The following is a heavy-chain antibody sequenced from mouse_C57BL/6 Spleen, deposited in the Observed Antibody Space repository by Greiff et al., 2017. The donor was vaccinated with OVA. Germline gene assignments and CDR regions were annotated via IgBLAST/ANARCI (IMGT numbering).Heavy chain of an antibody. D-gene: IGHD1-1*01. CDR3: ARDDYGEFDY. CDR2: ISSGSSTI. Sequence: DVMLVESGGGLVKPGGSLKLSCAASGFTFSDYGMHWVRQAPEKGLEWVAYISSGSSTIYYADTVKGRFTISRDNAKNTLFLQMTSLRSEDTARYYCARDDYGEFDYWGQGTTLTVAS. J-gene: IGHJ2*01. CDR1: GFTFSDYG. V-gene: IGHV5-17*01.